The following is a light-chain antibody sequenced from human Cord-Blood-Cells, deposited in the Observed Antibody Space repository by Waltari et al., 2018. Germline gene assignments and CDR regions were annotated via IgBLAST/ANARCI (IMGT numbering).Light chain of an antibody. Sequence: DIQMTQSPSSLSASVGDRVTITCRASQSISSYLNWYQQKPGKAPKLLIYAASSLQSGVPSRFSGSGSGTDLTLTISSLQPEDVATYYCQHSYSTPRTLGPGSKVDSK. J-gene: IGKJ3*01. V-gene: IGKV1-39*01. CDR1: QSISSY. CDR3: QHSYSTPRT. CDR2: AAS.